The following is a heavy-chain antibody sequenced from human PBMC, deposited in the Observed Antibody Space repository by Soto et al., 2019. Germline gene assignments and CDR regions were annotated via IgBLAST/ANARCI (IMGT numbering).Heavy chain of an antibody. Sequence: PGGSLRLSCAASGFTLSSYGMHWVRQAPGKGLEWVAVIWYDGSNKNYADSVKGRFTISRDNSKNTLYLQINSLRAEDTAVYYCARRQLAAPMDYSDYWGQGTLVTVSS. CDR2: IWYDGSNK. D-gene: IGHD6-6*01. J-gene: IGHJ4*02. CDR1: GFTLSSYG. CDR3: ARRQLAAPMDYSDY. V-gene: IGHV3-33*01.